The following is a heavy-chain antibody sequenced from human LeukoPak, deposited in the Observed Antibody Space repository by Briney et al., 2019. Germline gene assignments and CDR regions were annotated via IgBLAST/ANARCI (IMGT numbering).Heavy chain of an antibody. Sequence: ASVKVSCKASGYTFTSYYMHWVRQAPGQGLEWMGIINPSGGTTTYAQKFQGRVTMTRDTSTTTVYMELGSLRSEDTAVYYCAREHSAAPTYNLWGQGTLVTVSS. CDR3: AREHSAAPTYNL. V-gene: IGHV1-46*01. CDR2: INPSGGTT. CDR1: GYTFTSYY. D-gene: IGHD6-13*01. J-gene: IGHJ5*02.